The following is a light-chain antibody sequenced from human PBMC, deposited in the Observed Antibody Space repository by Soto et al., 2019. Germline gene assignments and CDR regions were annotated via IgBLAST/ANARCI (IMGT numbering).Light chain of an antibody. CDR2: GAS. CDR3: QQYGSSSWT. CDR1: QSVSSIY. Sequence: EIVLTQSPGTRSLSPGERATLSCRASQSVSSIYLAWYQHKPGQAPRLLIYGASSRATGIPDRFSGSGSGTDFTLTISRLEPEDFAVYYCQQYGSSSWTFGRGTTVEIK. V-gene: IGKV3-20*01. J-gene: IGKJ1*01.